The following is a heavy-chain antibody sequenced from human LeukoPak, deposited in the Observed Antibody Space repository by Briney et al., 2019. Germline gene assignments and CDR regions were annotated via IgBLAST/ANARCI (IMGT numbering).Heavy chain of an antibody. D-gene: IGHD3-10*01. J-gene: IGHJ4*02. V-gene: IGHV1-69*01. CDR1: GGTFSSYA. Sequence: SVKVSCEASGGTFSSYAISWVRQAPGQGLEWMGGIIPIFGTANYAQKFQGRVTITADESTSTAYMELSSLRSEDTAVYYCARGSMVRGWDYFDYWGQGTLVTVSS. CDR2: IIPIFGTA. CDR3: ARGSMVRGWDYFDY.